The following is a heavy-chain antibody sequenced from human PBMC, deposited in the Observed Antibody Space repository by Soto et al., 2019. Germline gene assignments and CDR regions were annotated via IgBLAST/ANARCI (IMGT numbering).Heavy chain of an antibody. V-gene: IGHV4-59*02. D-gene: IGHD6-13*01. CDR2: VYNYGRT. Sequence: QVRLQETGPGLVKPSETLSLTCSVSGASVIGHYWTWIRQAPGKGLEWIGYVYNYGRTTYSPSLKRRVSISADTSKNLISLNLTSVTAADTSVYYCAIETGSWYFDSWGQGILVTVSS. J-gene: IGHJ4*02. CDR3: AIETGSWYFDS. CDR1: GASVIGHY.